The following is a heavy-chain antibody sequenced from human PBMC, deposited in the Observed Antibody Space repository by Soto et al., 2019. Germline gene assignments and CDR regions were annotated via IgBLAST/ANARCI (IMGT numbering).Heavy chain of an antibody. J-gene: IGHJ6*03. V-gene: IGHV1-46*03. Sequence: QVQLVQSGAEVKKPGASVTVSCTASGYTFTSYYIHWVRQAPGQGLEWMGIINPSGDSTSYAQKVQGRLTMTRDTSTSTVYMEVSGLRSEDTAVYYCARDQEPSTLYYDYYYMDVWGKGTTVTVSS. CDR3: ARDQEPSTLYYDYYYMDV. CDR2: INPSGDST. CDR1: GYTFTSYY.